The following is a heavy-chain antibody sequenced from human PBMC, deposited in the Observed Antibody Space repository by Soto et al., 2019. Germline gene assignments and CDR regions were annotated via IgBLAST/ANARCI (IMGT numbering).Heavy chain of an antibody. V-gene: IGHV1-69*01. CDR2: IIPILHTA. CDR1: GGTFSSYS. D-gene: IGHD3-10*01. J-gene: IGHJ6*02. Sequence: QVHLVQSGAEVKKPGSSVRVSCKTSGGTFSSYSFTWVRQAPGQGLEWMGEIIPILHTANFAQKFQSRVHITADEPTSTVYMDLSSLSPDDTAVYYCARVDYDSTYGFYYYGLDVWGQGTTVTVSS. CDR3: ARVDYDSTYGFYYYGLDV.